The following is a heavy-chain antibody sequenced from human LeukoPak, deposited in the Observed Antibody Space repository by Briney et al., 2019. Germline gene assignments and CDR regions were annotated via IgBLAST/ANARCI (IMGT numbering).Heavy chain of an antibody. V-gene: IGHV1-69*13. CDR1: GYTFTSYG. J-gene: IGHJ3*02. Sequence: SVKVSCKASGYTFTSYGISWVRQAPGQGLEWMGGIIPIFGTANYAQKFQGRVTITADESTSTAYMGLSSLRSEDTAVYYCARTRSSLRLGELSDDDAFDIWGQGTMVTVSS. CDR3: ARTRSSLRLGELSDDDAFDI. CDR2: IIPIFGTA. D-gene: IGHD3-16*02.